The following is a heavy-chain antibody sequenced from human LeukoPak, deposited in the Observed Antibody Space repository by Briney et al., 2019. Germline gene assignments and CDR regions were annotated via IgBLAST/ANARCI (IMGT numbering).Heavy chain of an antibody. J-gene: IGHJ5*02. V-gene: IGHV3-21*01. CDR3: ARVEAVAGNWGGLDP. CDR1: GFTFSSYS. CDR2: ISSTSSYI. Sequence: GGSLRLSCAASGFTFSSYSMNWVRQAPGKGLEWVSSISSTSSYIYYADSVKGRFTISRDNAKNSLFLQLNSLRAEDAAMYYCARVEAVAGNWGGLDPWGQGTLVTVSS. D-gene: IGHD6-19*01.